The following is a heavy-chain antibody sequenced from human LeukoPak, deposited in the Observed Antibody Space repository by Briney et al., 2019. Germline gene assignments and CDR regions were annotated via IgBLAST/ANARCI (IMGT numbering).Heavy chain of an antibody. J-gene: IGHJ5*02. V-gene: IGHV1-2*02. CDR1: GYTFTGYY. CDR2: INPNSGGT. Sequence: ASVKVSCKASGYTFTGYYIHWVRQAPGQGLEWMGWINPNSGGTNYAQKFQGRVTMTRDTSISTAYMELSRLRSDDTAVYYCARDRITMVRGVRGKNWFDPWGQGTLVTVSS. D-gene: IGHD3-10*01. CDR3: ARDRITMVRGVRGKNWFDP.